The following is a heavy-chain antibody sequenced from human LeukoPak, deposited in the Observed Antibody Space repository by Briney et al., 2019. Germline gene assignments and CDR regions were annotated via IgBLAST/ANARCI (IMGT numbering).Heavy chain of an antibody. Sequence: ASVKVSCKASGYTFTGYYMHWVRQAPGQGLEWMGWINPNSGGTNYARKFQGRVTMTRDTSISTAYMELSRLRSDDTAVYYCARNWVRQRGGYDFDYWGQGTLVTVSS. V-gene: IGHV1-2*02. CDR2: INPNSGGT. D-gene: IGHD5-12*01. J-gene: IGHJ4*02. CDR1: GYTFTGYY. CDR3: ARNWVRQRGGYDFDY.